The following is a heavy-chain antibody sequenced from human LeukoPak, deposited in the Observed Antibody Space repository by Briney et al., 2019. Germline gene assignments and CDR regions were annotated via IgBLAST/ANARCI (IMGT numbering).Heavy chain of an antibody. Sequence: SETLSLTRTVSGGSISSSGYFWGWIRQPPGKGLERIGNIHYSGSTYYNPSLKSRVTISVDTSKNQFSLKLTSVTAADTAVYYCATRYCPYSGCNFFPHYWGQGTLVTVSS. CDR3: ATRYCPYSGCNFFPHY. J-gene: IGHJ4*02. CDR2: IHYSGST. V-gene: IGHV4-39*01. D-gene: IGHD5-12*01. CDR1: GGSISSSGYF.